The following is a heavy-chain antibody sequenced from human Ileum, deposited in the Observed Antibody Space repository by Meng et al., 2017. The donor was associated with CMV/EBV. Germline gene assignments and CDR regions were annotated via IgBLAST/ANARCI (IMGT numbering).Heavy chain of an antibody. CDR1: GFTFSICW. CDR3: ARDGSYKFDY. J-gene: IGHJ4*02. V-gene: IGHV3-74*03. Sequence: LSCEASGFTFSICWMNWVRQVPGKGMMWVSRLTNDGRTAYADSAKGRFTISRDDATSTLYLQMNSLRADDTAVYYCARDGSYKFDYWGQGTLVTVSS. CDR2: LTNDGRTA. D-gene: IGHD1-26*01.